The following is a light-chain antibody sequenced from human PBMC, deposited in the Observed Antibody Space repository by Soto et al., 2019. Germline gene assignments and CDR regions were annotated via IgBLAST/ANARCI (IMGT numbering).Light chain of an antibody. Sequence: IVMTQSPSALSVSPGERATLSCRASQSVRSNLAWYQQKPGQAPRLLISGASSRATDIPDRFSGSGSGTDFTLTISRLEPEDSAVYYCQQYGTSPTFGGGTKVDI. CDR3: QQYGTSPT. J-gene: IGKJ4*01. CDR2: GAS. CDR1: QSVRSN. V-gene: IGKV3-20*01.